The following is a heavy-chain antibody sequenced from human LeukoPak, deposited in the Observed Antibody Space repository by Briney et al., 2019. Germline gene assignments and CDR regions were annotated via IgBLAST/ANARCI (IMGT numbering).Heavy chain of an antibody. CDR3: ARGGYYYGSGSHSGFGY. V-gene: IGHV6-1*01. Sequence: SQTLSLTCAISGDSVSSNSAAWNWIRQSPSRGLEWLGRTYYRSHWYNDYAVSVKSRMTINPDTSKNQFSLKLSSVTAADTAVYYCARGGYYYGSGSHSGFGYWGQGTLVTVSS. J-gene: IGHJ4*02. CDR1: GDSVSSNSAA. CDR2: TYYRSHWYN. D-gene: IGHD3-10*01.